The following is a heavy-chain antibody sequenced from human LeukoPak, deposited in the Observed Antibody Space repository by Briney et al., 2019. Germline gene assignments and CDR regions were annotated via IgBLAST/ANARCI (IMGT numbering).Heavy chain of an antibody. J-gene: IGHJ4*02. D-gene: IGHD5-18*01. V-gene: IGHV3-23*01. CDR3: AKGDTGMVRRYYFDY. CDR2: ISGGGGST. CDR1: GFTFSNYA. Sequence: GGSLRLSCAASGFTFSNYAMSWVRQAPGKGLEWVSVISGGGGSTYYADSVKGQFTIFRDNSKNTVYLQMNSLRADGTAVYYCAKGDTGMVRRYYFDYWGQGTLVTVSS.